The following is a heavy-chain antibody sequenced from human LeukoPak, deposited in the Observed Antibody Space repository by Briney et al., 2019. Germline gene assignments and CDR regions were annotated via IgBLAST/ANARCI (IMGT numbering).Heavy chain of an antibody. CDR1: GDSISSYY. V-gene: IGHV4-59*01. Sequence: SETLSLTCTVSGDSISSYYWSWIRQPPGKGLEWIGYIYYSGSTNYNPSLKSRVTISVDTSKNQFSLKLSSVTAADTAVYYCARARRPYYYYYMDVWGKGTTVTISS. CDR3: ARARRPYYYYYMDV. CDR2: IYYSGST. J-gene: IGHJ6*03.